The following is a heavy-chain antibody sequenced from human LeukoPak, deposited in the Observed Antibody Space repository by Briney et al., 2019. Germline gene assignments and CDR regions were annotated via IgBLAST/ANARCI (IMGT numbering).Heavy chain of an antibody. CDR2: INPSGGST. CDR3: ARDYYDSSGYPRSYNWFDP. CDR1: GDTFTSYY. Sequence: ASVKVSCKASGDTFTSYYMHWVRQAPGQGLEWMGIINPSGGSTSYAQKFQGRVTMTRDTSTSTVYMELSSLRSEDTAVYYCARDYYDSSGYPRSYNWFDPWGQGTLVTVSS. V-gene: IGHV1-46*01. D-gene: IGHD3-22*01. J-gene: IGHJ5*02.